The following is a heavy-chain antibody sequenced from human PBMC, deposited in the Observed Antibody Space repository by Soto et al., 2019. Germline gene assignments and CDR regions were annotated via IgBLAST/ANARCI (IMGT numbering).Heavy chain of an antibody. V-gene: IGHV5-51*03. Sequence: EVQLVQSGAEVKKPGESLKISCKGSGYSFSNYWIVWVRQMPGKGLEWMGIIYPGDSETKYSPSFQGQVTISADKSSNTAYLQWISLKASDTAMYYCARRRAGNPYDWFDPWGQGTLVTVSS. CDR3: ARRRAGNPYDWFDP. D-gene: IGHD6-13*01. J-gene: IGHJ5*02. CDR1: GYSFSNYW. CDR2: IYPGDSET.